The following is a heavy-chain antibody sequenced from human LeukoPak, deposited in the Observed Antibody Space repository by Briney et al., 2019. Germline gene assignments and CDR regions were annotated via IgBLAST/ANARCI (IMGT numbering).Heavy chain of an antibody. Sequence: SQTLSLTCAISGDSVSTNSAAWNWIRQSPSRGLEWLGKTYYKSKWYNDYAVSVKSRIIINPDTSRNQFSLQLNSVTPEDTAVYYCAKDQRWESPHYLDSWGQGTLVTVSS. CDR1: GDSVSTNSAA. CDR2: TYYKSKWYN. D-gene: IGHD1-26*01. J-gene: IGHJ4*02. CDR3: AKDQRWESPHYLDS. V-gene: IGHV6-1*01.